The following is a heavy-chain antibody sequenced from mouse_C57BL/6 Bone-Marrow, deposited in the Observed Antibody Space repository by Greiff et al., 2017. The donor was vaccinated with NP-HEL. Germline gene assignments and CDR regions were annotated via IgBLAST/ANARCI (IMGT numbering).Heavy chain of an antibody. Sequence: QVQLQQPGAELVRPGSSVKLSCKASGYTFTSYWMHWVKQRPIQGLEWIGNIDPSDSETHYNQKFKDKATLTVDKSSSTAYMQLSSLTSEDSAVYYCAGIYYGSSFYWYFDVWGTGTTVTVSS. J-gene: IGHJ1*03. CDR3: AGIYYGSSFYWYFDV. CDR2: IDPSDSET. V-gene: IGHV1-52*01. CDR1: GYTFTSYW. D-gene: IGHD1-1*01.